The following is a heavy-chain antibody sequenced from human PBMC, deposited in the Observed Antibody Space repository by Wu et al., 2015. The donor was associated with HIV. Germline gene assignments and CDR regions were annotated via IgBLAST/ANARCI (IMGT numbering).Heavy chain of an antibody. Sequence: QVQLVQSGAEVKKPGASVKVSCKASGYTFTSYDINWVRQATGQGLEWMGWMNPNSGNTGYAQKFQGRVTITRNTSISTAYMELSSLRSDDTAVYYCAREGYCSGGSCYSDWFDPWGQGTLVTVSS. J-gene: IGHJ5*02. V-gene: IGHV1-8*03. CDR3: AREGYCSGGSCYSDWFDP. CDR1: GYTFTSYD. CDR2: MNPNSGNT. D-gene: IGHD2-15*01.